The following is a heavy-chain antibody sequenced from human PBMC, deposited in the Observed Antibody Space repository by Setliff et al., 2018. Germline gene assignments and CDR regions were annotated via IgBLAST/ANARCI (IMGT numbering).Heavy chain of an antibody. J-gene: IGHJ4*02. Sequence: SCKASGYTFNNYGIIWVRQAPGKGLEWVAFIRHDGNNKYYKDSVRGRFTISRDNSKNTVYLQMNSLRPEDTAVYFCAKELIEVLMTGLEFWGQGTMVTVSS. D-gene: IGHD3-22*01. CDR1: GYTFNNYG. CDR3: AKELIEVLMTGLEF. V-gene: IGHV3-30*02. CDR2: IRHDGNNK.